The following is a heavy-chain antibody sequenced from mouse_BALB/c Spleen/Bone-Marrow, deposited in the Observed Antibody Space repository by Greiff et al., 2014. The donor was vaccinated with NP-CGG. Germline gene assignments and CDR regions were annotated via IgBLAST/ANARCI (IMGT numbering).Heavy chain of an antibody. Sequence: EVQLQQSGPELVKPGASVKMSCKASGYTFTSYVIHWVKQKPGQGLVWIGYINPYNDGTKYNEKFKGKATLTSDKSSSTAYMELSSLTSEDSAVYYCARGGYYGTSLYWYFDVWGAGTTVTVSS. J-gene: IGHJ1*01. D-gene: IGHD1-1*01. V-gene: IGHV1-14*01. CDR2: INPYNDGT. CDR1: GYTFTSYV. CDR3: ARGGYYGTSLYWYFDV.